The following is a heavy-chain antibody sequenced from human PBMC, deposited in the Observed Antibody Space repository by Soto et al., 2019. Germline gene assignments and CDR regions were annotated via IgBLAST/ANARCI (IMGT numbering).Heavy chain of an antibody. V-gene: IGHV3-23*01. CDR1: GLTFSVYA. Sequence: EVRLLESGRGLVQPGGSLRLSCAASGLTFSVYAMSWVRQAPGKGLEWVSGISGSGDSTHYADSVKGRFTVSRDNSKSMLYLQTNSLRAEDTAIYYCAKALYGGFTYWGQGTLVTVSS. J-gene: IGHJ4*02. CDR3: AKALYGGFTY. CDR2: ISGSGDST. D-gene: IGHD3-10*01.